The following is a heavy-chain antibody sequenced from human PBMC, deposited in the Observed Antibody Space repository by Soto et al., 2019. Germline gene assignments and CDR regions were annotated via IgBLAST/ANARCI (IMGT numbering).Heavy chain of an antibody. D-gene: IGHD1-7*01. CDR2: IKQDGSEK. Sequence: GGSLRLSCAASGFTFSSYWMSWVRQAPGKGLEWVANIKQDGSEKYYVDSVKGRFTISRDNAKNSLYLQMNSLRAEDTAVYYCARGRITGTTFAFDIWGQVTMVTVSS. J-gene: IGHJ3*02. CDR1: GFTFSSYW. V-gene: IGHV3-7*01. CDR3: ARGRITGTTFAFDI.